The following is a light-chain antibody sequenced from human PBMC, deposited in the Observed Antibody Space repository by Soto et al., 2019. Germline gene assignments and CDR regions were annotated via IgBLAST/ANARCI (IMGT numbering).Light chain of an antibody. CDR1: QGISSY. V-gene: IGKV1-8*01. CDR2: AAS. Sequence: AIRMTQSPSSLSASTGDRVTITCRASQGISSYLAWYQQKPGKAPKLLIYAASTLQSGVPSRLSGSGSGTDFTLTISCLQSEDFATYSCQQYYSYPSLTFGGGTKVEIK. CDR3: QQYYSYPSLT. J-gene: IGKJ4*01.